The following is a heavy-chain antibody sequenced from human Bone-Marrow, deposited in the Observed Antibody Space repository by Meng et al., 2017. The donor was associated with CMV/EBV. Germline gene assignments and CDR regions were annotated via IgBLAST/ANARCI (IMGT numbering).Heavy chain of an antibody. D-gene: IGHD6-19*01. V-gene: IGHV3-33*06. CDR2: IWYDGSNK. CDR3: AKELGSSGWYYGMDV. CDR1: GFTFSSYG. J-gene: IGHJ6*02. Sequence: GGSLRLSCAASGFTFSSYGMHWVRQAPGKGLEWVAVIWYDGSNKYYADSVKGRFTISRDNSKNTLYLQMNSLRAEDTAVYYCAKELGSSGWYYGMDVWGQGTTVNGSS.